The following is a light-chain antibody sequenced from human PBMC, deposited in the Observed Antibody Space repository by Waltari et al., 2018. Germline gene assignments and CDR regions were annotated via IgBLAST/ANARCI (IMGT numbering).Light chain of an antibody. V-gene: IGKV3-20*01. Sequence: EIVLTQSPGTLSLSPGERATLSCRASQGVGKYLAWYQQRPGQAPRLLLYHASIRATGIPDRFSGSGLGTDFSLTISRLEPEDFAVYYCQKYDFLPATFGQGTTVESK. CDR2: HAS. CDR1: QGVGKY. CDR3: QKYDFLPAT. J-gene: IGKJ1*01.